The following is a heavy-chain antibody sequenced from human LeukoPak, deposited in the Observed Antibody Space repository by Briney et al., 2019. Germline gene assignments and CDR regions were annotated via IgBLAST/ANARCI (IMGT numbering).Heavy chain of an antibody. V-gene: IGHV3-74*01. D-gene: IGHD3-10*01. J-gene: IGHJ6*03. CDR3: ARGSRKTMVRGPPRRGYYYMDV. CDR1: GFTFSNTR. CDR2: ISSDGSST. Sequence: GGSLRLSCASSGFTFSNTRMHWVRQVLGKGLVWVVLISSDGSSTSYADSVKGRFTMSRDNAKNTLYLQMNSLRAEDTAVYYCARGSRKTMVRGPPRRGYYYMDVWGKGTTVTISS.